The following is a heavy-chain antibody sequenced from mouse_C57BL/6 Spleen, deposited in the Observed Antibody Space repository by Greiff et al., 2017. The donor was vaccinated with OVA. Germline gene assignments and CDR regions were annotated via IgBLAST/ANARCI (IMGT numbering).Heavy chain of an antibody. Sequence: EVQLVESEGGLVQPGSSMKLSCTASGFTFSDYYMAWVRQVPEKGLEWVANINYDGSSTYYLDSLKSRFIISRDNAKNILYLQMSSLKSEDTATYYCARGGYYAYFDYWGQGTTLTVSS. J-gene: IGHJ2*01. V-gene: IGHV5-16*01. D-gene: IGHD2-3*01. CDR1: GFTFSDYY. CDR3: ARGGYYAYFDY. CDR2: INYDGSST.